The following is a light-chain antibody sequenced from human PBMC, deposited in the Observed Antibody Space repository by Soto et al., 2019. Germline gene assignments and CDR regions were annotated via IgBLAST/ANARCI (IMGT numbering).Light chain of an antibody. J-gene: IGKJ2*01. Sequence: DIQMTQSPSTLSASVGYRVTITCRACQSIRSRLAWYQQKPGKAPKLLIYKASSLESGVPSRFSGSGSGTEFTLTISSLQPDDFATYYCQQYNSYSYTFGQGTKLEIK. CDR3: QQYNSYSYT. CDR2: KAS. CDR1: QSIRSR. V-gene: IGKV1-5*03.